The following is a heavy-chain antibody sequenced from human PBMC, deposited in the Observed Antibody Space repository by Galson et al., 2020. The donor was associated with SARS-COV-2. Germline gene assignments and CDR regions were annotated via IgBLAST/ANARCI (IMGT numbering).Heavy chain of an antibody. V-gene: IGHV3-33*06. Sequence: GGSLRLSCAASGFTFSSYGMHWVRQAPGKGLEWVAVIWYDGSNKYYADSVKGRFTISRDNSKNTLYLQMNSLRAEDTAVYYCAKDREIRGIGYSSFMDVWGKGTTVTVSS. CDR2: IWYDGSNK. J-gene: IGHJ6*03. D-gene: IGHD6-13*01. CDR1: GFTFSSYG. CDR3: AKDREIRGIGYSSFMDV.